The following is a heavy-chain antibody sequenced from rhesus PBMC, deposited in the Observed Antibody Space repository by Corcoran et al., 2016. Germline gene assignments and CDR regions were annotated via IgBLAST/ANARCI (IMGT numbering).Heavy chain of an antibody. J-gene: IGHJ4*01. V-gene: IGHV4-80*01. CDR2: INGNSGST. CDR1: GASISNYL. CDR3: ARDLAYYFSGRYDFDY. D-gene: IGHD3-16*01. Sequence: QVQLQESGPGLVTPSETLSLTCTVSGASISNYLCPWIRRPPGKGLEWIGEINGNSGSTYYNPSLKSRVTISKDASKNQFALKLSSVTAADTAVYYCARDLAYYFSGRYDFDYWGQGVLVTVSS.